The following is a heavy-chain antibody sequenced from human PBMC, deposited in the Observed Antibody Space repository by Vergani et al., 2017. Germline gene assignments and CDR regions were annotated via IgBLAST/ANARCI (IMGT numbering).Heavy chain of an antibody. CDR3: GRRGDYEPLTSKTNYVDP. J-gene: IGHJ5*02. CDR1: GDSMKNEDFH. CDR2: ISHTGSG. D-gene: IGHD3-9*01. V-gene: IGHV4-31*03. Sequence: QVVLQESGPGLVKASQTLCLTCTVSGDSMKNEDFHWSWIRHRPGNGREWIGYISHTGSGYYNPSLKGRVTLLVDTYKNQFSLTMISVTEADAAVYFCGRRGDYEPLTSKTNYVDPWGQGTLVTVSS.